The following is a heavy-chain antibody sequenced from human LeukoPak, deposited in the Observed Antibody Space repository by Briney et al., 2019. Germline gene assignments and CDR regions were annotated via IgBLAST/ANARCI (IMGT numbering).Heavy chain of an antibody. J-gene: IGHJ4*02. V-gene: IGHV4-34*01. Sequence: PSETLSLTCAVYGGSFSGYYWSWIRQPPGKGLEWIGEINHSGSTNYNPSLKSRVTISVGTSNNQFSLKLSSVTAADTAVYYCARGPYCGGDCADQDYWGQGTLVTVSS. CDR3: ARGPYCGGDCADQDY. D-gene: IGHD2-21*01. CDR2: INHSGST. CDR1: GGSFSGYY.